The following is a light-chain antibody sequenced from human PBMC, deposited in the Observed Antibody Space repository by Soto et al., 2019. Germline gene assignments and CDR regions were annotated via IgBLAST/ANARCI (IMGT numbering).Light chain of an antibody. Sequence: IQVTRNRTCVCAAGSNIVTITCRASQSISSYLNWYQQRPGKAPNLLIYSASSLQSGVPSRFSGSGSGTDFTLTISSLQPQDFATYYCQQSHITPVTFGQGTKVDIK. V-gene: IGKV1-39*01. CDR2: SAS. J-gene: IGKJ1*01. CDR1: QSISSY. CDR3: QQSHITPVT.